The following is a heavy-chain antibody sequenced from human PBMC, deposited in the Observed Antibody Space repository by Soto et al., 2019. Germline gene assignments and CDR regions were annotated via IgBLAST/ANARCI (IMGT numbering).Heavy chain of an antibody. CDR3: ARTSGSSNIAAFDI. J-gene: IGHJ3*02. D-gene: IGHD2-15*01. Sequence: QVQLVQSGAEVKKPGSSVKVSCKASGGTFSSYTISWVRQAPGQGLEWMGRIIPILGIANYAQKFQGRVTITAEKSTSTAYMELSSLRSEDTAVYYCARTSGSSNIAAFDIWGQGTMVTVSS. CDR2: IIPILGIA. V-gene: IGHV1-69*02. CDR1: GGTFSSYT.